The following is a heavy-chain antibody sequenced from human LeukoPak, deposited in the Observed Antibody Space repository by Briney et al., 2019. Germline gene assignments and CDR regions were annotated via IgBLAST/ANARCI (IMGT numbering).Heavy chain of an antibody. V-gene: IGHV3-23*01. CDR1: GFTFSSYA. D-gene: IGHD6-19*01. CDR3: AKDPYSSGPYNWFDP. J-gene: IGHJ5*02. Sequence: PGGSLRLSCAASGFTFSSYAMTWVRQAPGKGLGWVSAISGSGDSTYYADSVKGLFTISRDNSKNTLYLQMNRLRAEDTAVYYCAKDPYSSGPYNWFDPWGQGTLVTVSS. CDR2: ISGSGDST.